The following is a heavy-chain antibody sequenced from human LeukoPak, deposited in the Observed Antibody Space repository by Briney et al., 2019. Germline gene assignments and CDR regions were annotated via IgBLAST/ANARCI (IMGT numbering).Heavy chain of an antibody. CDR1: GYTFTSYA. D-gene: IGHD2-2*01. CDR2: INTNTGNP. J-gene: IGHJ4*02. V-gene: IGHV7-4-1*02. CDR3: ARDLGSPGYCSSTSCRLKGFFDY. Sequence: ASVKVSCKASGYTFTSYAMNWVRQAPGQGLEWMGWINTNTGNPTYAQGFTGRFVFSLDTSVSTAYLQISSLKAEDTAVYYCARDLGSPGYCSSTSCRLKGFFDYWGQGTLVTVSS.